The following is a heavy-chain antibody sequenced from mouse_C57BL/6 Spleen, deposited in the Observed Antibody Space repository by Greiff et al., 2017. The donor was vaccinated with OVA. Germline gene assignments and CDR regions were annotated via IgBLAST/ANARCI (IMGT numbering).Heavy chain of an antibody. CDR1: GFTFSSYG. CDR3: SRRYGYDDGAWFAY. CDR2: ISSGGSYT. J-gene: IGHJ3*01. Sequence: EVLLVESGGDLVKPGGSLKLSCAASGFTFSSYGMSWVRQTPDKRLQWVATISSGGSYTYYPDSVKGRFTISRDNAKNTRYLQMSSLKSEDTAMYYCSRRYGYDDGAWFAYWGQGTLVTVSA. V-gene: IGHV5-6*01. D-gene: IGHD2-2*01.